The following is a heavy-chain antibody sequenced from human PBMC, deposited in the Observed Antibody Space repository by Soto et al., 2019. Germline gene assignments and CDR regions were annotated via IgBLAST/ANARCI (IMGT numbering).Heavy chain of an antibody. CDR1: GGSISSGDYY. CDR2: IYYSGST. V-gene: IGHV4-30-4*01. Sequence: SETLSLTCTVSGGSISSGDYYWSWIRQPPGKGLEWIGYIYYSGSTYYNPSLKSRVTISVDTSKNQISLKLSSVTAAATAVYYCARAFDDSSGYYGGLGYWGQGTLVTVSS. CDR3: ARAFDDSSGYYGGLGY. J-gene: IGHJ4*02. D-gene: IGHD3-22*01.